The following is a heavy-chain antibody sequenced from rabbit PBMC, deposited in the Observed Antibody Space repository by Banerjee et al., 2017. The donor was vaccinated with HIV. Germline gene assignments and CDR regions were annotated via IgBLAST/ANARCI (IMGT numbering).Heavy chain of an antibody. J-gene: IGHJ4*01. CDR1: GFSFSSSDY. V-gene: IGHV1S40*01. CDR2: IYSGSSGST. CDR3: ASNTAYDGYGYAALNL. Sequence: QSLEESGGDLVKPGASLTLTCTASGFSFSSSDYMYWVRQAPGKGLEWIACIYSGSSGSTFYANWAKGRFTISKTSSTTLTLQMTSLTAADTATYFCASNTAYDGYGYAALNLWGPGTLVTVS. D-gene: IGHD6-1*01.